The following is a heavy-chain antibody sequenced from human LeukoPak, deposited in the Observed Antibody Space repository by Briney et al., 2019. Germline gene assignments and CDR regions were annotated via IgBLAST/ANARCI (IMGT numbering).Heavy chain of an antibody. V-gene: IGHV1-24*01. CDR1: GYTLTELS. Sequence: ASVKVSCKVSGYTLTELSMHWVRQAPGKGLEWMGGFDPEDGETIYAQKFQGRDTMTEDTSTDTAYMELSSLRSEDTAVYYCAALKTGIAAAGYWGQGTLVTVSS. D-gene: IGHD6-13*01. J-gene: IGHJ4*02. CDR2: FDPEDGET. CDR3: AALKTGIAAAGY.